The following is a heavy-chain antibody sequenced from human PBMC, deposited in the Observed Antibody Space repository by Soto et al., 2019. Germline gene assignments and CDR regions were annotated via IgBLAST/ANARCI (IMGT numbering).Heavy chain of an antibody. V-gene: IGHV5-51*01. CDR2: IYPGDSDT. Sequence: GESLKISCKGSGYSFPSYWIGWVRQMPGKGLEWMGIIYPGDSDTRYSPSFQGQVTISADKSISTAYLQWSSLTASDTAMYYCSKTTAYHYYVMDFCGQGTTVT. J-gene: IGHJ6*02. CDR1: GYSFPSYW. D-gene: IGHD4-17*01. CDR3: SKTTAYHYYVMDF.